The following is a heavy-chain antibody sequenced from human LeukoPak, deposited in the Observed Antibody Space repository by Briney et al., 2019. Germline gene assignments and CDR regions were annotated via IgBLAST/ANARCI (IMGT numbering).Heavy chain of an antibody. V-gene: IGHV1-2*02. CDR3: ARDIGRARGDY. CDR2: INPNSGGT. J-gene: IGHJ4*02. CDR1: GYTFTGCY. D-gene: IGHD2-15*01. Sequence: ASLKVSCKASGYTFTGCYMHWVRQAPGQGLEWMGWINPNSGGTNYAQKFQGRVTMTRDTSISTAYMELSRLRSDDAAVYYCARDIGRARGDYWGQGTLVTVSS.